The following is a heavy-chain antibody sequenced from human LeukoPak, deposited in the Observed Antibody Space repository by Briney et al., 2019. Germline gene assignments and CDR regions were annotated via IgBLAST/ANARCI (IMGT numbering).Heavy chain of an antibody. CDR2: ITHGGDSA. V-gene: IGHV3-74*03. J-gene: IGHJ4*02. CDR1: GFTFSDYW. D-gene: IGHD2/OR15-2a*01. CDR3: ARDSGVSTPLDH. Sequence: TGGSLRLSCQASGFTFSDYWIHWVRQAPGKGLVWVSRITHGGDSAEYAGSVEGRFTTSRDNAKNTVYLQLNSLGAEDTAVYYCARDSGVSTPLDHWGQGALVTVSS.